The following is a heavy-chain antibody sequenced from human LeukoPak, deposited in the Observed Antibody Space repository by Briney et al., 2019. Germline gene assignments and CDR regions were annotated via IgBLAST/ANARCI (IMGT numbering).Heavy chain of an antibody. CDR1: GFTFSGYW. J-gene: IGHJ4*02. V-gene: IGHV3-74*01. D-gene: IGHD4-11*01. CDR2: IIGDGSDT. Sequence: PGGSLRLSCEASGFTFSGYWMHWVRQAPGKGLEWVSRIIGDGSDTSYADSVKGRFTISRDNAKKMLYLQMDSLRVEDTAVYYCARDYVYSFDYWGQGTLVTVSS. CDR3: ARDYVYSFDY.